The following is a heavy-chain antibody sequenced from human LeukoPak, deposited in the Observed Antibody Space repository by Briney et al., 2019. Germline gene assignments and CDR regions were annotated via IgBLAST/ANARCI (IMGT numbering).Heavy chain of an antibody. D-gene: IGHD3-22*01. CDR2: TYYSGST. CDR1: GGSISSYY. V-gene: IGHV4-59*01. Sequence: SETLSLTCTVSGGSISSYYWSCIRQPPGKGLEWIGYTYYSGSTNYNPSLKSRVTISVDTSKNQFSLKLSSVTAADTAVYYCARSYDSSGYSRYYFDYWGQGTLVTVSS. J-gene: IGHJ4*02. CDR3: ARSYDSSGYSRYYFDY.